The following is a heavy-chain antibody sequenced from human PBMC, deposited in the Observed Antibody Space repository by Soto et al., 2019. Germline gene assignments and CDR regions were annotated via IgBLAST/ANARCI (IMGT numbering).Heavy chain of an antibody. V-gene: IGHV1-46*01. J-gene: IGHJ4*02. Sequence: QVQLVQSGAEVKKPGASVKISCKASGYTFTSYYMHWVRQAPGQGLEWLGIINPSGGSTNYAQKLQGRVALTSDTSTRTVYMELNSLRSEDPAVSYCARPPCPGCINAVCYPLDYWGQGPLVTVSS. D-gene: IGHD2-8*01. CDR1: GYTFTSYY. CDR2: INPSGGST. CDR3: ARPPCPGCINAVCYPLDY.